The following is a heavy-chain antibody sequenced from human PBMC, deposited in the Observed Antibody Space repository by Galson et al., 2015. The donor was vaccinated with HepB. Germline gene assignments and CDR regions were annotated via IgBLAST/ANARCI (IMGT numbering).Heavy chain of an antibody. CDR1: GFVFTSYG. CDR2: ISALTGNT. Sequence: SVKVSCKASGFVFTSYGFSWVRQAPGQGLEWMGWISALTGNTNYAQKFQGRVTMTTDKSTRTAYMELRSLRFDDTALYYCARDLYSPDLTPLDYWGQGTLLTVFS. D-gene: IGHD2-8*01. J-gene: IGHJ4*02. V-gene: IGHV1-18*01. CDR3: ARDLYSPDLTPLDY.